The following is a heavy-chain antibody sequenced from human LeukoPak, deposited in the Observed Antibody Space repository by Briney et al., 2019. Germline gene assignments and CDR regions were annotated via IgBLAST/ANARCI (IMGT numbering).Heavy chain of an antibody. J-gene: IGHJ6*02. CDR3: AXXXYDSXGYYAHYENYGMDV. Sequence: PGGSLRLSCAASGFTFSSHTMNWVRQAPGKGLEWVSAISASGGSTYYADSVKGRFTIYRDNSKGTLFLRMESLRAEDTALYYCAXXXYDSXGYYAHYENYGMDVWGRGTTVAVSS. CDR2: ISASGGST. V-gene: IGHV3-23*01. D-gene: IGHD3-22*01. CDR1: GFTFSSHT.